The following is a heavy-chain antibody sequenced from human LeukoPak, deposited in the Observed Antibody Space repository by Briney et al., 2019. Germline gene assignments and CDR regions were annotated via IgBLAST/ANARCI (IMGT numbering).Heavy chain of an antibody. D-gene: IGHD3-3*01. V-gene: IGHV1-18*01. CDR2: ISAYNGNT. Sequence: ASVKVSCKASGGTFSSYAISWVRQAPGQGLEWMGWISAYNGNTNYAQKFQGKVTMTTDTSTHTAYMELRTLRSDDTGVYYCARVDGSDFWSGYHSLDSWGQGTLVTVSS. CDR1: GGTFSSYA. J-gene: IGHJ4*02. CDR3: ARVDGSDFWSGYHSLDS.